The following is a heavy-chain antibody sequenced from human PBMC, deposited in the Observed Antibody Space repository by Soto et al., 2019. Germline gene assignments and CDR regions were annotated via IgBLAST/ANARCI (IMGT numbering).Heavy chain of an antibody. CDR2: ISGSGGST. Sequence: GGSLRLSCAASGFTFSSYAMSWVRQAPGKGLEWVSAISGSGGSTYYADSVKGRFTISRDNSKNTLYLQMNSLRAEDTAVYYCAKDPYYYDSSGLFDYWGQGTLVTVSS. CDR1: GFTFSSYA. V-gene: IGHV3-23*01. J-gene: IGHJ4*02. CDR3: AKDPYYYDSSGLFDY. D-gene: IGHD3-22*01.